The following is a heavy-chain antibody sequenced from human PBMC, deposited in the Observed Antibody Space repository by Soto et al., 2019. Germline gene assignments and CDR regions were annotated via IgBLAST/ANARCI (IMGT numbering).Heavy chain of an antibody. V-gene: IGHV4-4*02. CDR1: GGSISSSNW. Sequence: SETLSLTCAVSGGSISSSNWWSWVRQPPGKGLEWIGEIYHSGSTNYNPSLKSRVTISVDKSKNQFSLKLSSVTAADTAVYYCARAVETGNLPYYSYGVDVWGQGTPVTVAS. J-gene: IGHJ6*02. D-gene: IGHD3-10*01. CDR2: IYHSGST. CDR3: ARAVETGNLPYYSYGVDV.